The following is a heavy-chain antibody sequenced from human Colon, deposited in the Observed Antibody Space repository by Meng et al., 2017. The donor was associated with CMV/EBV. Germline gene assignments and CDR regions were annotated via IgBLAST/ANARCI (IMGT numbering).Heavy chain of an antibody. D-gene: IGHD6-6*01. CDR2: ISSSGSSI. Sequence: GESLKISCAASGFTFSDYYMTWIRQAPGKGLEWVSYISSSGSSIYYADSVRGRFTISRDNAKNSLSLQMNSLRAEDTAVYYCAPWEFNSSLGNYWGQGTLVTVSS. V-gene: IGHV3-11*04. CDR1: GFTFSDYY. J-gene: IGHJ4*02. CDR3: APWEFNSSLGNY.